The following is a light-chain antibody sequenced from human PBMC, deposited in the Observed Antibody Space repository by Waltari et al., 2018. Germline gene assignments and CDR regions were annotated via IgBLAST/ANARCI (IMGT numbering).Light chain of an antibody. CDR2: SNT. V-gene: IGLV1-47*01. J-gene: IGLJ3*02. CDR1: SSNIGDNS. Sequence: QSVLTQPPSASGTPGQRVTISCSGSSSNIGDNSVHWYQHLPGTAPKLLIFSNTQRPSGGRDRCSGSKSGTSASLAISGLRSEDEGDYYCAAWDDTLSHWVFGGGTKLTVL. CDR3: AAWDDTLSHWV.